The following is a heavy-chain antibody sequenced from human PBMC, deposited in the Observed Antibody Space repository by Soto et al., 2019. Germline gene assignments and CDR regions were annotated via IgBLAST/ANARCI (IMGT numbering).Heavy chain of an antibody. J-gene: IGHJ6*02. CDR3: AGEAGSYDRTDWHRHV. CDR1: GFSFSSFT. CDR2: IDTSSTYM. V-gene: IGHV3-21*01. Sequence: EVQLVESGGGLVKPGGSLRLSCAASGFSFSSFTMNWVRQAPGKGLEWVSSIDTSSTYMFYADSVTGRFTISRDNAKKSVYLKMHSLTAGEATVYSCAGEAGSYDRTDWHRHVCRQGKTV. D-gene: IGHD3-9*01.